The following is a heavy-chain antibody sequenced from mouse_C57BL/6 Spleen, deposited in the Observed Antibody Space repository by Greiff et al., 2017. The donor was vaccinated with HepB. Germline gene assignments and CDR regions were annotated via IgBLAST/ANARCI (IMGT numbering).Heavy chain of an antibody. CDR3: ARLDYYGSSYRWYVDV. D-gene: IGHD1-1*01. CDR1: GYTFTSYW. J-gene: IGHJ1*03. V-gene: IGHV1-55*01. CDR2: IYPGSGST. Sequence: VQLQQPGAELVKPGASVKMSCKASGYTFTSYWITWVKQRPGQGLEWIGDIYPGSGSTNYNEKFKSKATLTVDTSSSTAYMQLSSLTSEDSAVYYCARLDYYGSSYRWYVDVWGTGTTVTVSS.